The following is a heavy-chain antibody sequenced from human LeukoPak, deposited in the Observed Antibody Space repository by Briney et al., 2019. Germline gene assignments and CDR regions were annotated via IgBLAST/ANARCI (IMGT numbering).Heavy chain of an antibody. D-gene: IGHD1-26*01. CDR3: ARHRIVGARRSLED. V-gene: IGHV4-4*09. CDR1: RDSITTYY. J-gene: IGHJ4*02. Sequence: PSETLSLTRTVSRDSITTYYWSWIRQLPGTGLEWIGYIHASGYTNYNPSLKSRVTMAVDTSESQLSLRVRSVSAADTAVYYCARHRIVGARRSLEDWGQGTLVTVSS. CDR2: IHASGYT.